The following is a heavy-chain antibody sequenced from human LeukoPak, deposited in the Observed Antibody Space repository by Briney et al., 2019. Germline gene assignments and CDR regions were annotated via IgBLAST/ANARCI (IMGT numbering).Heavy chain of an antibody. V-gene: IGHV3-30*04. J-gene: IGHJ4*02. CDR3: ARTEGGDYALYFDY. CDR2: ISYDGSNK. CDR1: GFTFSNYA. Sequence: QPGRSLRLSCAASGFTFSNYAMHWVRQAPGKGLEWVAVISYDGSNKYYADSVKGRFTISRDNSKNTLYLQMNSLRAEDTAVYYCARTEGGDYALYFDYWGQGTLVTVSS. D-gene: IGHD4-17*01.